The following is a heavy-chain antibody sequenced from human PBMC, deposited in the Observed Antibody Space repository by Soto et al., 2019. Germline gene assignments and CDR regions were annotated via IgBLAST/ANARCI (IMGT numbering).Heavy chain of an antibody. D-gene: IGHD6-13*01. CDR1: GYTFNTYG. J-gene: IGHJ3*02. Sequence: QVHLVQSGPEVKKPGASVKVSCKASGYTFNTYGITWVRQAPGQGLEWMAWINAYNGNRIYAQNFQGRVIVTTDTSTSAAYMELTSLTANDTAVYFCTRDRVMAADIWGLGTVSTVSS. CDR3: TRDRVMAADI. V-gene: IGHV1-18*01. CDR2: INAYNGNR.